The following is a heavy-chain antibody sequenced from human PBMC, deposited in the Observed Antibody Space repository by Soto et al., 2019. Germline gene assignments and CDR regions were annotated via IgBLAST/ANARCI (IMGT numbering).Heavy chain of an antibody. J-gene: IGHJ4*02. CDR2: ISHDGSNK. Sequence: PGGSLRLSCAASGFTFSSYAMHWVRQAPGKGLEWVAVISHDGSNKYYADSVKGRFTISRDNSKNTLYLQMNSLRAEDTAVYYCARVRGAIQLWPLDYWGQGTLVTVS. CDR1: GFTFSSYA. D-gene: IGHD5-18*01. V-gene: IGHV3-30-3*01. CDR3: ARVRGAIQLWPLDY.